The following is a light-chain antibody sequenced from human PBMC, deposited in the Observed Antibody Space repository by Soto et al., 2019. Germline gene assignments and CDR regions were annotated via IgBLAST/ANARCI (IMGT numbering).Light chain of an antibody. J-gene: IGKJ2*01. CDR3: QQSYIAPYT. CDR1: QTMDNY. Sequence: DIPMTQSPASLSASVGDRVTLTCRASQTMDNYLNWYQQKPGEAPKVLIYKAFILQSGVPSRFSGSGSGTEFSLTISSLHPEDFATYFCQQSYIAPYTFGQGTRLEI. V-gene: IGKV1-39*01. CDR2: KAF.